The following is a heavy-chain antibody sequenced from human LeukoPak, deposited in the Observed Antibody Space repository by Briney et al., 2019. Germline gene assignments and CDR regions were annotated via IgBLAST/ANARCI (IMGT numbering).Heavy chain of an antibody. D-gene: IGHD2-2*01. J-gene: IGHJ4*02. CDR3: AKSSTERPQDSNY. CDR1: GFTFSDYY. V-gene: IGHV3-11*01. CDR2: ISSSGSTI. Sequence: PGGSLRLSCAASGFTFSDYYMSWIRQAPGKGLEWVSYISSSGSTIYYADPVKGRFTISRDNSKNTLYLQMNSLRAEDTAVYYCAKSSTERPQDSNYWGQGTLVTVSS.